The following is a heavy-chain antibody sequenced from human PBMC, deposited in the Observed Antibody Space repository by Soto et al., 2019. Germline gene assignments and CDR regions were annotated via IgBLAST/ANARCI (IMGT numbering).Heavy chain of an antibody. CDR1: DFIFSNYH. Sequence: EVQLVESGGGLVKPGGSLRLSCAASDFIFSNYHMTWIRQAPGKGLEWVSSISSGGDNVYYTASVNGRFTISRDNAKNSLFLQMNSLRAEDTAVYYCAGSYGPADSWGQGTLVTVSS. CDR3: AGSYGPADS. CDR2: ISSGGDNV. V-gene: IGHV3-21*02. D-gene: IGHD3-16*01. J-gene: IGHJ5*01.